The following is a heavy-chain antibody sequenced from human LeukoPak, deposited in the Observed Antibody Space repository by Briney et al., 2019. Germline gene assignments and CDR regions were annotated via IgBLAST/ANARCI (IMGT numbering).Heavy chain of an antibody. CDR2: ISSNGGST. J-gene: IGHJ4*02. D-gene: IGHD2-2*02. CDR1: GFTFSSYA. CDR3: ARVVVVPAAIGAYEGGYFDY. Sequence: GGSLRLSCAASGFTFSSYAMHWVRQAPGKGLEYVSAISSNGGSTYYANSVKGRFTISRDNSKNTLYLQMGSLRAEDTAVYYCARVVVVPAAIGAYEGGYFDYWGQGTLVTVSS. V-gene: IGHV3-64*01.